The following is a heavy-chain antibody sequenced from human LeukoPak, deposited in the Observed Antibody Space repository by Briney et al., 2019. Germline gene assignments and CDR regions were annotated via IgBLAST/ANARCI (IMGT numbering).Heavy chain of an antibody. J-gene: IGHJ4*02. V-gene: IGHV1-24*01. CDR2: FDPEDGET. D-gene: IGHD3-9*01. CDR1: GYTLTELS. CDR3: ATGGILTTAIDY. Sequence: VASVKVSCKVSGYTLTELSMHWVRQAPGKGLEWMGGFDPEDGETIYAQKFQGRVTMTEDTSTDTAYMELSSLRSEDTAVYYCATGGILTTAIDYWGQGTLVTVSS.